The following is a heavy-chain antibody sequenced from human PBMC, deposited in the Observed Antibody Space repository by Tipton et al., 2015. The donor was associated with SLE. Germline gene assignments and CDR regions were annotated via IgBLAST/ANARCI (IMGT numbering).Heavy chain of an antibody. Sequence: TLSLTCAVSGGSISSSNWWSWVRQPPGKGLEWIGEIYHSGSTNYNPSLKSRVTISADTSKNQFSLKLSSVTAADTAVYYCARNKYSSDPWYFDLWGRGTLVTVSS. CDR3: ARNKYSSDPWYFDL. J-gene: IGHJ2*01. CDR1: GGSISSSNW. CDR2: IYHSGST. V-gene: IGHV4-4*02. D-gene: IGHD6-19*01.